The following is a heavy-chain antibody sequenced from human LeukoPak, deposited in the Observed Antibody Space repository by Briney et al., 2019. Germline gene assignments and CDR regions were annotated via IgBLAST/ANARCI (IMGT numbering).Heavy chain of an antibody. CDR2: ISSSGSTI. CDR3: ARDLLTATMDIPDFDY. D-gene: IGHD5-24*01. CDR1: GFTFSDYY. J-gene: IGHJ4*02. Sequence: GGSLRLSCAASGFTFSDYYMSWIRQAPGKGLEWVSYISSSGSTIYYADSVKGRFTISRDNAKNSLYLQMNSLRAEDTAVYYCARDLLTATMDIPDFDYWGQGTLVTVSS. V-gene: IGHV3-11*01.